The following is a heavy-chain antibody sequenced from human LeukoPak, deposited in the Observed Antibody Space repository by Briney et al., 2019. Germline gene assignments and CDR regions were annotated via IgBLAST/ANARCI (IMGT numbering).Heavy chain of an antibody. Sequence: PSETLSLTCTVSGGSISSGSYYWSWIRQPAGKGLEWIGRIYTSGSTNYNPSLKSRVTISVDTSKNQFSLKLSSVTAADTAVYYCARERDSSGWFDYWGQGTLVTVSS. CDR1: GGSISSGSYY. J-gene: IGHJ4*02. CDR2: IYTSGST. CDR3: ARERDSSGWFDY. D-gene: IGHD6-19*01. V-gene: IGHV4-61*02.